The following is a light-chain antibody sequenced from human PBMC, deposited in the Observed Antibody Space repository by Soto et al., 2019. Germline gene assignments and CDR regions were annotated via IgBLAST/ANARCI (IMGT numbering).Light chain of an antibody. V-gene: IGKV3-20*01. CDR3: QQYGDSPRT. J-gene: IGKJ5*01. CDR2: DAF. Sequence: EVVLTQSPDTLSLPPGERATLSCRASQSISSYLAWYQQKVGRAPRLLIHDAFMRATGIPDRFSGSGSGTDFTLTIARLEPEDFAVYYCQQYGDSPRTFGQGTRLEIK. CDR1: QSISSY.